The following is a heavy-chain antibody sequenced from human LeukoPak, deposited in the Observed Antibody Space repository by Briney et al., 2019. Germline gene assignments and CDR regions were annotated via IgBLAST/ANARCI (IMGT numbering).Heavy chain of an antibody. J-gene: IGHJ4*02. Sequence: PSETLSLTCTVSRGSISSYYWSWIRQPPGKGLEWIGYIDNSGNTNSNPSLKSRVTMSVDTSKNQFSLKLSSVIAADTAVYYCARGRITIFGVVIPHFDNWGQGTQVTVSS. D-gene: IGHD3-3*01. V-gene: IGHV4-59*01. CDR3: ARGRITIFGVVIPHFDN. CDR1: RGSISSYY. CDR2: IDNSGNT.